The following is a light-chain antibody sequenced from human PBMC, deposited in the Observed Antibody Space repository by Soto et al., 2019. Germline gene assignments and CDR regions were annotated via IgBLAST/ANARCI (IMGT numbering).Light chain of an antibody. CDR2: EGI. V-gene: IGLV2-23*01. CDR1: SSTVGGFNV. CDR3: CSYVGATTYV. J-gene: IGLJ1*01. Sequence: QPALTQPASVSGSPGRSITISCTGTSSTVGGFNVVSWYQQHPGKAPKVIIYEGIKRPSGVSNRFSGSNSGSTASLTISGLQAEDEAAYYCCSYVGATTYVFGTGTKVTVL.